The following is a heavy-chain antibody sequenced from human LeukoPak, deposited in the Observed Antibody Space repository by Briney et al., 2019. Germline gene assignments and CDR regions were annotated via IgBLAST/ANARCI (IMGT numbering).Heavy chain of an antibody. V-gene: IGHV3-20*04. D-gene: IGHD6-19*01. Sequence: GGSLRLSCAASGFTFNDYGMSWVRQAPGKGLEWVSGINWNGGRTGYADSMKGRFIISRDNAKNSLYLQVNSLRAEDTAVYFCARSLFSDWYFFDYWGQGTLVTVSS. CDR2: INWNGGRT. CDR3: ARSLFSDWYFFDY. CDR1: GFTFNDYG. J-gene: IGHJ4*02.